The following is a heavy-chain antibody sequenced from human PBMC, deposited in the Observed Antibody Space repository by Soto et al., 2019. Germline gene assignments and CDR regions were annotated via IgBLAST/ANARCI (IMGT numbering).Heavy chain of an antibody. Sequence: GGSLRLSCAASGFTFSSYAMHWVRQAPGKGLEYVSAISSNGGSTYYANSVKGRFTISRDNSKNTLYLQMGSLRAEDMAVYYCARAYYYGSGDPMDVWGQGTTVTVSS. V-gene: IGHV3-64*01. D-gene: IGHD3-10*01. CDR3: ARAYYYGSGDPMDV. J-gene: IGHJ6*02. CDR2: ISSNGGST. CDR1: GFTFSSYA.